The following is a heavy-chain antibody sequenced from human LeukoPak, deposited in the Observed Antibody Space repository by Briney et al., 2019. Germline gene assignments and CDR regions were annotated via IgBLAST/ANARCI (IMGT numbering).Heavy chain of an antibody. D-gene: IGHD6-19*01. CDR2: ISAYNGNT. V-gene: IGHV1-18*01. Sequence: GPVKVSCKASGYTFTSYGISWVRQAPGQGLEWMGWISAYNGNTNYAQKLQGRVTMTTDTSTSTAYMELRSLRSDDTAVYYCARDWIVAGREGWFDPWGQGTLVTVSS. J-gene: IGHJ5*02. CDR1: GYTFTSYG. CDR3: ARDWIVAGREGWFDP.